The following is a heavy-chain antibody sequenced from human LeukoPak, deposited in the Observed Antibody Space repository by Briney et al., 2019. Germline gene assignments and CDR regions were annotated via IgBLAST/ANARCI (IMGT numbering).Heavy chain of an antibody. J-gene: IGHJ6*03. CDR1: GGTFSSYI. CDR2: LIPVFHTP. CDR3: ARVGSGTYIDNFYMDV. D-gene: IGHD1-1*01. V-gene: IGHV1-69*05. Sequence: SVKVSCKASGGTFSSYIISWVRQAPGQGLEWMGRLIPVFHTPKYAQKFQGRVTITTDASTNTAYMELSSLRAEDTAVYYCARVGSGTYIDNFYMDVWGKGTTVIVSS.